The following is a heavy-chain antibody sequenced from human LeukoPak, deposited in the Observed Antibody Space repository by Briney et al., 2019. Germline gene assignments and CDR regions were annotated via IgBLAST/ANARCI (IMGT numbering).Heavy chain of an antibody. Sequence: GESLKISCQGFGYPFATSWIGWVRQLPGKGLEWTAIIYAGNSDAKYSPSFQGQVSISTDRSISTAYLHWSSLKASDTAIYYCAIINHPDGRVYWGQGTLVTVSS. CDR1: GYPFATSW. CDR2: IYAGNSDA. J-gene: IGHJ4*02. D-gene: IGHD5-24*01. V-gene: IGHV5-51*01. CDR3: AIINHPDGRVY.